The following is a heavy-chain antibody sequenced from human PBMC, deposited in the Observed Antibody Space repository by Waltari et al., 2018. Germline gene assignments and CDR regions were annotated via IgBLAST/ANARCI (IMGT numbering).Heavy chain of an antibody. CDR2: IIPIFGTA. Sequence: QVQLVQSGAEVKKPGSSVTVSCKASGGTFSSYAISWVRQAPGQGLEWMGRIIPIFGTANYAQKFQGRVTITADKSTSTAYMVLSSLRSEDTAVYYCARGDGYNSLALSFDYWGQGTLVTVSS. D-gene: IGHD2-21*02. V-gene: IGHV1-69*08. J-gene: IGHJ4*02. CDR3: ARGDGYNSLALSFDY. CDR1: GGTFSSYA.